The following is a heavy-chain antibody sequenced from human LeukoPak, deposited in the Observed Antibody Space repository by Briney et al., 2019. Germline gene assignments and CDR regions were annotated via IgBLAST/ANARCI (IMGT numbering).Heavy chain of an antibody. Sequence: ASVKVSCKASGYTFTNYGISWVRQAPGQGLEWMGWISAYNGNTNSAQKFQGRVTMTTDTSTSTTYMELRSLRSDDTAVYYCARDSYRWFYGDVNWLDPWGQGTLVTVSS. V-gene: IGHV1-18*01. CDR1: GYTFTNYG. CDR3: ARDSYRWFYGDVNWLDP. D-gene: IGHD4-17*01. CDR2: ISAYNGNT. J-gene: IGHJ5*02.